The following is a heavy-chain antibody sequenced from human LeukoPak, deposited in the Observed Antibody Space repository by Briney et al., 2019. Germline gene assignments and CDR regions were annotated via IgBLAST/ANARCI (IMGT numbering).Heavy chain of an antibody. J-gene: IGHJ4*02. CDR1: GFTFSSYS. V-gene: IGHV3-21*04. Sequence: GGSLRLSCAASGFTFSSYSMNWVRQAPGKGLEWVSYISSSRNYIFYADSVKGRFTISRDNADNSLYLQMNSLRIEDTAVYYCARGSAWERGSYDYWGQGTLVTVSS. D-gene: IGHD1-26*01. CDR3: ARGSAWERGSYDY. CDR2: ISSSRNYI.